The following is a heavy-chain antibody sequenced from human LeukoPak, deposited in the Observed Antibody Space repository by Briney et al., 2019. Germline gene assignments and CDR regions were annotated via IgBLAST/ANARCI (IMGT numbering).Heavy chain of an antibody. V-gene: IGHV4-4*07. D-gene: IGHD3-3*01. CDR3: ARIYDFWSSSIYYFDF. J-gene: IGHJ4*02. Sequence: PSETLSLTCTVSGGSISNYYWSWIRQPAGKGLEWIGRLHTSGSTNYNPSLKSRVTTSLDTSKNQFSLKLSSVTAADTAVYYCARIYDFWSSSIYYFDFWGQGTLVTVSS. CDR2: LHTSGST. CDR1: GGSISNYY.